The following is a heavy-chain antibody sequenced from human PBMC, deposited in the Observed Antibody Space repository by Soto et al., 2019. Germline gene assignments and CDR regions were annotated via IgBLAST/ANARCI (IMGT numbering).Heavy chain of an antibody. D-gene: IGHD4-17*01. J-gene: IGHJ5*02. CDR1: GFTFSRYG. Sequence: GGSLRLSCVASGFTFSRYGMHWVRQAPGKGLEWVAVIWNDGSKQVYDDSVKGRFTISRDDSKNTLYLEMDSLRDEDTSVYYCARDDDYEANAIDLWGQGTLVTVSS. CDR3: ARDDDYEANAIDL. V-gene: IGHV3-33*01. CDR2: IWNDGSKQ.